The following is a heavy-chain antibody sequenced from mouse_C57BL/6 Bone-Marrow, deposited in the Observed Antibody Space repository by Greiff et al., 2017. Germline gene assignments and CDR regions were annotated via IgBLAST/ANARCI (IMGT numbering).Heavy chain of an antibody. Sequence: EVQLQQSGPVLVKPGASVKMSCKASGYTFTDYYMNWVQQSHGKSLEWIGVINPYNGGTSYNQKFKGKATLTVDKSSSTAYMELNSLTSEDSAVYYCARSEDYGYAMDYWGQGTSVTVSS. D-gene: IGHD2-4*01. CDR3: ARSEDYGYAMDY. J-gene: IGHJ4*01. CDR1: GYTFTDYY. V-gene: IGHV1-19*01. CDR2: INPYNGGT.